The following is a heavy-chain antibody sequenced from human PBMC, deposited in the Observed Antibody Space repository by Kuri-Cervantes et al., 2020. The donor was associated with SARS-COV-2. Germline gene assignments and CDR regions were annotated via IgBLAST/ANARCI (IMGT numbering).Heavy chain of an antibody. D-gene: IGHD3-16*02. J-gene: IGHJ4*02. CDR2: INHSGST. Sequence: SQTLSLTCAVYGGSSSGYYWSWIRQPPGKGLEWIGEINHSGSTNYNPSLKSRVTISVDTSKNQFSLKLSSVTAADTAVYYCARGANYDYVWGSYRYGPKIRKPFDYWGQGTLVTVSS. CDR1: GGSSSGYY. CDR3: ARGANYDYVWGSYRYGPKIRKPFDY. V-gene: IGHV4-34*01.